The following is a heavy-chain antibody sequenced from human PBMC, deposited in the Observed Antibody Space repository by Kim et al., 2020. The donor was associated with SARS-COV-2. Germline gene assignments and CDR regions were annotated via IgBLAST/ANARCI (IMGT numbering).Heavy chain of an antibody. CDR1: GFTFSSYS. CDR2: ISSSSSYI. CDR3: ARALVDYYGSGSYY. D-gene: IGHD3-10*01. J-gene: IGHJ4*02. Sequence: GGSLRLSCAASGFTFSSYSMNWVRQAPGKGLEWVSSISSSSSYIYYADSVKGRFTISRDNAKNSLYLQMNSLRAEDTAVYYCARALVDYYGSGSYYWGQGTLVTVSS. V-gene: IGHV3-21*01.